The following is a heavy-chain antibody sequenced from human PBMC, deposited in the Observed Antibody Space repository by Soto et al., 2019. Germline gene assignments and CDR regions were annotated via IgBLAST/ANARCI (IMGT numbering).Heavy chain of an antibody. J-gene: IGHJ2*01. CDR3: AREYGDYVGGFDL. V-gene: IGHV3-33*01. CDR1: GFTFSSYG. CDR2: IWCDGSNK. Sequence: QVQLVESGGGVVQPGRSLRLSCAASGFTFSSYGMHWVRQAPGKGLEWVAVIWCDGSNKYYADSVKGRFTIPRDNSKNTLYLQMNSLRAEDTAVYYCAREYGDYVGGFDLWGRGTLVTVSS. D-gene: IGHD4-17*01.